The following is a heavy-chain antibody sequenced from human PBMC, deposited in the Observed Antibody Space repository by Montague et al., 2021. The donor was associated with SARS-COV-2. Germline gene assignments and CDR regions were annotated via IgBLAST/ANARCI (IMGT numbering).Heavy chain of an antibody. J-gene: IGHJ6*02. CDR3: ATGTRMYRMDF. Sequence: TLSLTCVVSGGSVSSGDYSWSWIRQSPGKGLEWIGYICQSGSAYYNPSLKSRVTISIDTSNNQFSLNLRSVTAADTGLYYCATGTRMYRMDFWGQGTTVTVSS. CDR1: GGSVSSGDYS. CDR2: ICQSGSA. V-gene: IGHV4-30-2*06. D-gene: IGHD3-10*01.